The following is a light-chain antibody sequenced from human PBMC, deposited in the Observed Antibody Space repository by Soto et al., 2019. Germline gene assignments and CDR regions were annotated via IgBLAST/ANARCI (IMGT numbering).Light chain of an antibody. CDR3: SSYAGSNYPYV. CDR2: EVT. J-gene: IGLJ1*01. CDR1: SGDVGAYDY. V-gene: IGLV2-8*01. Sequence: QSVLTQPPSASGSPGQSVTISCTGTSGDVGAYDYVSWYQQHPGKAPKLLIYEVTKRPLGVPDRFSGSKSGNAASLTVSGLQAEDEADYYCSSYAGSNYPYVFGTRTKLTVL.